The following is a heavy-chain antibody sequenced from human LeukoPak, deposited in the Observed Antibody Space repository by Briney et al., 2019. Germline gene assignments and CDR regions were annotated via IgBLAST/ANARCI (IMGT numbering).Heavy chain of an antibody. CDR2: IYPGDSDT. Sequence: GESLKISCKGSGYSFTSYWIGWVRQMPGKGLEWMGIIYPGDSDTRYSPSFQGQVTISADKSISTAYLQWSSLRASDTAMYYCARRRFYYDSSGAQSGGAFDIWGQGTMVTVSS. V-gene: IGHV5-51*01. D-gene: IGHD3-22*01. J-gene: IGHJ3*02. CDR3: ARRRFYYDSSGAQSGGAFDI. CDR1: GYSFTSYW.